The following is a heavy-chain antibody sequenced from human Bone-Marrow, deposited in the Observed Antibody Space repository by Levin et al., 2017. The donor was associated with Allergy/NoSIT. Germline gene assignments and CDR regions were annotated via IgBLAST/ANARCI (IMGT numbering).Heavy chain of an antibody. V-gene: IGHV4-39*01. CDR2: IYYSGST. Sequence: SPTLSLPCPVSGGSISSANYYWGWLRQSPGKGLEWIGSIYYSGSTYYNPSLKSLVTISVDTSNNQFSLTLSSVTAADTTVYYCATAPREDYDSSGYYFFESWGQGNLVTVSS. CDR3: ATAPREDYDSSGYYFFES. CDR1: GGSISSANYY. J-gene: IGHJ4*02. D-gene: IGHD3-22*01.